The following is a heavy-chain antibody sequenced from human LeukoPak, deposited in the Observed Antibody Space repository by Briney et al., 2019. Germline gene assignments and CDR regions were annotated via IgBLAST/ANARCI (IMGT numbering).Heavy chain of an antibody. J-gene: IGHJ3*01. CDR1: GYSISSGYY. CDR3: ARVLYYGSGSGTFAV. D-gene: IGHD3-10*01. CDR2: IYRSGNT. V-gene: IGHV4-38-2*01. Sequence: KPSETLSLTCAVSGYSISSGYYWGWIRQPPGKGLEWIGSIYRSGNTYYNPSLKSRVTISVDTSKNQFSLKLNSVTAADTAVYYCARVLYYGSGSGTFAVWGQGTMVTVSS.